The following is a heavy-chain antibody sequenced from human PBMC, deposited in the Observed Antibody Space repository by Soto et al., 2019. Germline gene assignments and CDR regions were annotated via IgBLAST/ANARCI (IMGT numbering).Heavy chain of an antibody. Sequence: QVQLEQSGAEVKKPGSSVKVSCKASGGTLSDHGVAWLRQAPGQGLEWMGGTIPVFNTAKYAQKFQGRVTATADKFTNIGYMELSSLRSEDTAVYFCARGVYGSENYYTGPSALDIWGQGTMVIVSS. D-gene: IGHD3-10*01. CDR3: ARGVYGSENYYTGPSALDI. CDR2: TIPVFNTA. CDR1: GGTLSDHG. J-gene: IGHJ3*02. V-gene: IGHV1-69*06.